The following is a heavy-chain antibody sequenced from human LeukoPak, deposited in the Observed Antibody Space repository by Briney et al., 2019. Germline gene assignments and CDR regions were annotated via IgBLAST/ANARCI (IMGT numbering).Heavy chain of an antibody. J-gene: IGHJ6*03. Sequence: PGGSLRLSCAASGFTFSSYGMSWVRQAPGKGLEWVSAISGSGGSTYYADSVKGRFTISRDNSKNTLYLQMNSLRAEDTAVYYCAKGYAPLKISARAGSKAPNYYYYMDVWGKGTTVTISS. CDR3: AKGYAPLKISARAGSKAPNYYYYMDV. CDR1: GFTFSSYG. V-gene: IGHV3-23*01. D-gene: IGHD3-9*01. CDR2: ISGSGGST.